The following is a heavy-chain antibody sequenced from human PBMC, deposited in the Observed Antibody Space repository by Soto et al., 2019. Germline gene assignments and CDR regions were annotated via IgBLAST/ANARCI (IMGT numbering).Heavy chain of an antibody. CDR2: ISAYNGNT. J-gene: IGHJ6*02. V-gene: IGHV1-18*01. CDR3: ASWERRQYYAYGMDV. D-gene: IGHD1-1*01. Sequence: ASVKVSCKASGYTFTSYGISWVRQAPGQGLEWMGWISAYNGNTNYAQKLQGRVTMTTDTSTSTAYMELRRLRSDDTAVYYCASWERRQYYAYGMDVWGQGTTVTISS. CDR1: GYTFTSYG.